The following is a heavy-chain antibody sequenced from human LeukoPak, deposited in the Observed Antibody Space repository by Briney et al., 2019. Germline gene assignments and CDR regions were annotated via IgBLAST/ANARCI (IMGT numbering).Heavy chain of an antibody. CDR3: AKAYRSGQNYYMDV. Sequence: GGSLRLSCAASGFTFSSYWMHWVRQAPGKGLVWVSRINSDASRTSYADSVKGRFTISRDNAKNTLYLQMNSLRVEDTAVYYCAKAYRSGQNYYMDVWGKGTTVTVSS. D-gene: IGHD2-15*01. CDR2: INSDASRT. J-gene: IGHJ6*03. CDR1: GFTFSSYW. V-gene: IGHV3-74*01.